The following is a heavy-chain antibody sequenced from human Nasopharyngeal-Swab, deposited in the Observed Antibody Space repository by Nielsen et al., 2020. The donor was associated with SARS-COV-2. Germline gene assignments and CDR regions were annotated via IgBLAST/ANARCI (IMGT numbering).Heavy chain of an antibody. D-gene: IGHD3-3*01. Sequence: ASVKVSCKASGYTFTGNYMHWVRQAPGQGLEWMGWINPNSGGTNYAQKFQGRVTMTRDTSISTAYMELSRLRSDDTAVYYCARDPGAIFGVVIYYYYGMDVWGQGPTVTVSS. CDR1: GYTFTGNY. CDR3: ARDPGAIFGVVIYYYYGMDV. V-gene: IGHV1-2*02. J-gene: IGHJ6*02. CDR2: INPNSGGT.